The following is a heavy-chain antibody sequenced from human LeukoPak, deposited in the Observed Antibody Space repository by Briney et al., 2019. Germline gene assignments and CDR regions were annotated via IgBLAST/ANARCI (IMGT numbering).Heavy chain of an antibody. CDR3: STTACRGGSCYSGELDY. Sequence: GGSLRLSCAASGFTFSNAWMSWVRQAPGKGLEWVGRFKSRTDGGTIGYAASVKGRFTITRDDSKNMLYLQMDSLTIEDAAVYFCSTTACRGGSCYSGELDYWGQGTLVTVSS. CDR2: FKSRTDGGTI. J-gene: IGHJ4*02. CDR1: GFTFSNAW. D-gene: IGHD2-15*01. V-gene: IGHV3-15*01.